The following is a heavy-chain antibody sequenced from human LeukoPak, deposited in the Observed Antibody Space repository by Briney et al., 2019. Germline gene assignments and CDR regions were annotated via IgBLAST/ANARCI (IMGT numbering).Heavy chain of an antibody. Sequence: GGSLRLSCPASGFTFGDYAMSWVGQAPGKGLEWVGFIRSKAYGGTTEYAASVKGRFTISRDDSKSIAYLQMNSLKTEDTAVYYCTPAAGDYWGQGTLVTVSS. J-gene: IGHJ4*02. D-gene: IGHD6-13*01. V-gene: IGHV3-49*04. CDR3: TPAAGDY. CDR1: GFTFGDYA. CDR2: IRSKAYGGTT.